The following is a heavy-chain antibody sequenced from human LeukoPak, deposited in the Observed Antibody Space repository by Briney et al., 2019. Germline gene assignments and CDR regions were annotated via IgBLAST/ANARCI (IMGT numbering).Heavy chain of an antibody. Sequence: GGSLRLSCAASGFTFSSFWMSWVRQAPGGRLEWMANIKYDGSEKGYVDPVKGRFTISRDNAKNSLYLQMDSLRAEDTAVYYCGKGSVTELDFWGQGTLVAVSS. J-gene: IGHJ4*02. D-gene: IGHD2-21*02. V-gene: IGHV3-7*01. CDR3: GKGSVTELDF. CDR2: IKYDGSEK. CDR1: GFTFSSFW.